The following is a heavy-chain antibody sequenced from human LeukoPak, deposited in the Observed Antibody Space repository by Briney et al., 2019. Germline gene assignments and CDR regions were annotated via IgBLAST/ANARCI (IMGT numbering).Heavy chain of an antibody. CDR3: ARDSWAMDV. CDR2: ISYDESNK. CDR1: GFTFRNYN. Sequence: PGGSLRLSCAASGFTFRNYNIYWVRQAPGRGLEWVAFISYDESNKFCADSVKGRFTVSRDNSKNMLYLQMNSLISEDTAVYYCARDSWAMDVWGQGTTVIVSS. J-gene: IGHJ6*02. D-gene: IGHD1-26*01. V-gene: IGHV3-30-3*01.